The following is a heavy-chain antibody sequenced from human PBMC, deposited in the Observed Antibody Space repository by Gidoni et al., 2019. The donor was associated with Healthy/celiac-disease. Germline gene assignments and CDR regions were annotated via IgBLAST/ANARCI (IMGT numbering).Heavy chain of an antibody. CDR3: AKDGRYYYDSSGFVNGWFDP. J-gene: IGHJ5*02. CDR2: ISYDGSNK. V-gene: IGHV3-30*18. D-gene: IGHD3-22*01. CDR1: GFTFSSYG. Sequence: QVQLVESGGGVVQPGRSLRLSCAASGFTFSSYGMHWVRQAPGKGLEWVAVISYDGSNKYYADSVKGRFTISRDNSKNTLYLQMNSLRAEDTAVYYCAKDGRYYYDSSGFVNGWFDPWGQGTLVTVSS.